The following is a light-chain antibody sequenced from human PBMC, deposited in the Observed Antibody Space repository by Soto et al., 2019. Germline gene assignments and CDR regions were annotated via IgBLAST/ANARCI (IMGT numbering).Light chain of an antibody. CDR3: QQRSNWHSIT. J-gene: IGKJ5*01. Sequence: EILFTQSPGTLSLSPGERDTLSCRASQGVSSYLAWYQQKPGQAPRLIIYDASNRANGIPARFSGSGPGTDFTLTISSLEPEDFASYYCQQRSNWHSITFGQGTRLEIK. CDR2: DAS. CDR1: QGVSSY. V-gene: IGKV3D-11*01.